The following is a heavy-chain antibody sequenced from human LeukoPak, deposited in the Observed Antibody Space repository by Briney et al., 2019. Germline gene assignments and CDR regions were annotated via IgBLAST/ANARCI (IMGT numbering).Heavy chain of an antibody. CDR2: VSGTGGRT. CDR1: GFTFSTYA. D-gene: IGHD6-19*01. J-gene: IGHJ4*02. V-gene: IGHV3-23*01. CDR3: TSQWLVPGFDY. Sequence: GGSLRLSCAASGFTFSTYAMSWVRQAPGKGLEWVSVVSGTGGRTYYADSVKGRFTISRDNSKNTLYLQMDSLRAEDTAVYYCTSQWLVPGFDYWGQGTLVTVSS.